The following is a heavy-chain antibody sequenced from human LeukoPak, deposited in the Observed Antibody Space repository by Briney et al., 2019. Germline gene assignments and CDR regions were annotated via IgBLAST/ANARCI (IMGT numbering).Heavy chain of an antibody. CDR3: TRRPVTTGANWFDP. D-gene: IGHD4-11*01. J-gene: IGHJ5*01. CDR2: IYCSWST. CDR1: GCYISSSRYY. Sequence: SESLSLTCTVSGCYISSSRYYWVWLLQPPGKRLEWIGSIYCSWSTYSNPSLKSRVTNPVDTNRKQSCLKLSSVTASDTAVYYCTRRPVTTGANWFDPWGQGTLVTVSS. V-gene: IGHV4-39*01.